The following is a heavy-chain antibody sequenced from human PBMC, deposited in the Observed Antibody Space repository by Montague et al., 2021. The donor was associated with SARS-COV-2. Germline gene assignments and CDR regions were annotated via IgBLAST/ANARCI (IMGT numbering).Heavy chain of an antibody. D-gene: IGHD3/OR15-3a*01. Sequence: SLRLSCAASGFTFDDYGMSWVRQAPGKGLEWVSGINSNGGSTGYADSVKGRFTISRDNAKNSLYLQMNSLRAEDTALYYCARVRMGGAPVWTSYYYYGMDXWGQGTPVTVSS. J-gene: IGHJ6*02. CDR1: GFTFDDYG. CDR2: INSNGGST. CDR3: ARVRMGGAPVWTSYYYYGMDX. V-gene: IGHV3-20*04.